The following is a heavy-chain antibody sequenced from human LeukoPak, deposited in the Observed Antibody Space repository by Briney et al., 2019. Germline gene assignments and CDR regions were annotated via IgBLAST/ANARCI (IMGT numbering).Heavy chain of an antibody. Sequence: TSETLSLTCTVSGGSISSYYWSWIRQPPGKGLEWIGYIYYSGSTNYNPSLKSRVTISVDTSTNQFSLKLSSVTAADTAVYYCARALGDDDFWSGYYYYYYMDVWGKGTTVTVSS. CDR1: GGSISSYY. CDR3: ARALGDDDFWSGYYYYYYMDV. D-gene: IGHD3-3*01. CDR2: IYYSGST. V-gene: IGHV4-59*01. J-gene: IGHJ6*03.